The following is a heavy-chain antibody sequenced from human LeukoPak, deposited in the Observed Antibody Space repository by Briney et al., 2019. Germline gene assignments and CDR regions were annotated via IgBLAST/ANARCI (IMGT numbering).Heavy chain of an antibody. CDR2: INPSGGST. V-gene: IGHV1-46*01. Sequence: ASVKVSCKASGYTFTSYYMHWVRQAPGQGLEWMGIINPSGGSTSYAQKFQGRVTMTEDTSTDTAYMELSSLRSEDTAVYYCATASIGATIFGGFDYWGQGTLVTVSS. J-gene: IGHJ4*02. CDR3: ATASIGATIFGGFDY. CDR1: GYTFTSYY. D-gene: IGHD3-3*01.